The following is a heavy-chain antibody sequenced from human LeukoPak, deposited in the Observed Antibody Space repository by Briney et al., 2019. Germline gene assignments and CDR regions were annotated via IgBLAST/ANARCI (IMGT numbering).Heavy chain of an antibody. CDR3: ARVGARSGGYYFDY. J-gene: IGHJ4*02. V-gene: IGHV1-2*02. Sequence: ASVKVSCKASGYAFTGYYMHWVRQAPGQGLEWMGWINPNSGGTNYAQKFQGRATMTRDTSISTAYMELSRLRSDDTAVYYCARVGARSGGYYFDYWGQGTLVTVSS. CDR1: GYAFTGYY. D-gene: IGHD3-10*01. CDR2: INPNSGGT.